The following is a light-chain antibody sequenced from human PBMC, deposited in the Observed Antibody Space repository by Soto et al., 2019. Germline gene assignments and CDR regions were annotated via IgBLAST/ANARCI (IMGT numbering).Light chain of an antibody. J-gene: IGLJ2*01. CDR2: GDT. V-gene: IGLV1-44*01. CDR3: ATWDDSLNGLV. CDR1: SPNIGGNT. Sequence: QSVLTQPPSASGTPGQRVTISCSGSSPNIGGNTVKWYQQVPGTAPKLLIHGDTLRPSGVPDRFSGSKSGTSASLAISGLQSEDEAEYYCATWDDSLNGLVFGGGTKLTVL.